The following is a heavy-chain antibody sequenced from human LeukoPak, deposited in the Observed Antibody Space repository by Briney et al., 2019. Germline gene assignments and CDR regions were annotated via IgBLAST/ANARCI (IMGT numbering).Heavy chain of an antibody. D-gene: IGHD2-2*02. CDR1: GGSFSGYY. V-gene: IGHV4-34*01. Sequence: SETLSLTCAVYGGSFSGYYWSWIRQPPGKGLEWIGEINHSGSTNYNPSLKSRVTISVDTSKNQFSLKLSSVTAADTAVYYCARGRYVGDIVVVPAAIYTRPFDCWGQGTLVTVSS. J-gene: IGHJ4*02. CDR3: ARGRYVGDIVVVPAAIYTRPFDC. CDR2: INHSGST.